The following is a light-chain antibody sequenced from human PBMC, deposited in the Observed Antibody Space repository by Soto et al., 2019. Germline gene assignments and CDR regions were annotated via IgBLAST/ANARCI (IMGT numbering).Light chain of an antibody. CDR1: QSISRS. Sequence: DIQMTQSPSPLSASVGDRVTISCRASQSISRSLNWYQQKPRKAPKLLIYDASTLQGGVSSRFSGSGSGTDFTLTITSLQPEDFATYYCQQSYDIPPTFGPGTEVDIK. J-gene: IGKJ3*01. V-gene: IGKV1-39*01. CDR3: QQSYDIPPT. CDR2: DAS.